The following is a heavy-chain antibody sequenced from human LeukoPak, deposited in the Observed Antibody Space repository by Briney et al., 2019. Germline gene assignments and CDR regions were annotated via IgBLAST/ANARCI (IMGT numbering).Heavy chain of an antibody. V-gene: IGHV3-23*01. Sequence: PGGSLRLSCAGSGFTFSSYAMTWVRQAPGKGLEWVSGIIGSGGITYYADSVKGRFTISRDNSKNTLYLQMNSLRAEDTAVYYCVKLQGLVVAAASSLGFDPWGQGTLVTVSS. J-gene: IGHJ5*02. CDR1: GFTFSSYA. D-gene: IGHD2-15*01. CDR3: VKLQGLVVAAASSLGFDP. CDR2: IIGSGGIT.